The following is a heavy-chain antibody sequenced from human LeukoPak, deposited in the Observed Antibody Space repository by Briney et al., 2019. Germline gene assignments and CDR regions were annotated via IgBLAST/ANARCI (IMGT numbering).Heavy chain of an antibody. CDR2: IRFDESDK. CDR3: AREDDWNYEDY. CDR1: GFTFSNYG. D-gene: IGHD1-7*01. V-gene: IGHV3-30*02. Sequence: SGGSLRLSCAASGFTFSNYGMHWIRQAPGKGLEWVAFIRFDESDKYYADSVKGRFTISRDNSRNTLYLQMNSLRAEDTAIYFCAREDDWNYEDYWGQGTLVTVSS. J-gene: IGHJ4*02.